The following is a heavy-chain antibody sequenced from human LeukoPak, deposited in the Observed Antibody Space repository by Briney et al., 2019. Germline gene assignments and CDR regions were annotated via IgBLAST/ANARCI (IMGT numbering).Heavy chain of an antibody. V-gene: IGHV1-24*01. CDR2: FDPEDGET. Sequence: ASVKDSCKASGYTFPRYGINWVRQAPGKGLEWMRGFDPEDGETIYAQKFQGRVTMTEDTSTDTANMELSSLRSEDTAVYYCATLGIAVPGFFDLGRGTLVTVSS. D-gene: IGHD6-19*01. CDR3: ATLGIAVPGFFD. J-gene: IGHJ4*02. CDR1: GYTFPRYG.